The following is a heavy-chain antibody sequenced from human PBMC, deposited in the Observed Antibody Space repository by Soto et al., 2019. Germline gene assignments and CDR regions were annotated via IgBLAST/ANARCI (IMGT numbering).Heavy chain of an antibody. CDR2: ISSPTI. CDR1: GFLFSDQD. Sequence: GGSLRLSCAASGFLFSDQDPPLIRQDPGEEPEWISYISSPTIYYADSVRGRFTVSRDHAKNSLHLQMNSLRAEDTAIYYCARDPTMRGYFHFDPWGQGTLVTVSS. CDR3: ARDPTMRGYFHFDP. D-gene: IGHD2-15*01. V-gene: IGHV3-11*01. J-gene: IGHJ5*02.